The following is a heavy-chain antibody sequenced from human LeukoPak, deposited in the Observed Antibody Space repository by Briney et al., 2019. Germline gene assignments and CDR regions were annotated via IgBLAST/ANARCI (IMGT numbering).Heavy chain of an antibody. CDR3: ARDTFYDLWSGRGIEH. CDR1: GFTFSSYW. V-gene: IGHV3-7*01. J-gene: IGHJ1*01. Sequence: AGGSLRLSCAASGFTFSSYWMSWVRQAPGKGLEWVANIKQDGSEKYYVDSVKGRFTISRDNAKNSLYLQMNSLRAEDTAVYYCARDTFYDLWSGRGIEHWGQGTLVTVSS. D-gene: IGHD3-3*01. CDR2: IKQDGSEK.